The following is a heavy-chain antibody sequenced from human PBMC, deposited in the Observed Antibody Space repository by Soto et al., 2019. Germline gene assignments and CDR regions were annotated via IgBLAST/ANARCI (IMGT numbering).Heavy chain of an antibody. CDR2: MNPNSGNT. V-gene: IGHV1-8*01. CDR1: GYTLTELS. J-gene: IGHJ3*02. CDR3: ARGLGNSVAGHAFDI. D-gene: IGHD6-19*01. Sequence: ASVKVSCKVSGYTLTELSMHWVRQATGQGLEWMGWMNPNSGNTGYAQKFQGRVTMTRNTSISTAYMELSSLRSEDTAVYYCARGLGNSVAGHAFDIWGQGTMVTVSS.